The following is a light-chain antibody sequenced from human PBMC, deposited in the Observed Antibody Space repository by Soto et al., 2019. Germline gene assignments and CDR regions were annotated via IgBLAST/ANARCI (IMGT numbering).Light chain of an antibody. CDR1: QSVSTN. CDR3: PPCYNWPPVT. V-gene: IGKV3-15*01. Sequence: EIVITQSPATPSVSPGKRATLSCRASQSVSTNVAWYQQKPGQAPRLLIYAASTRATGIPARFSGSGSGTEFTLTISSLQSEDFAVYYCPPCYNWPPVTFGGGTKVDIK. CDR2: AAS. J-gene: IGKJ4*01.